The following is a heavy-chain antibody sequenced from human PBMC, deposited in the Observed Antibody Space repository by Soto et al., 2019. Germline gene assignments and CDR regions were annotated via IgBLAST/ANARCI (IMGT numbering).Heavy chain of an antibody. J-gene: IGHJ4*02. D-gene: IGHD4-17*01. CDR3: ARDLRLRWYSISDY. V-gene: IGHV3-30-3*01. CDR2: ISYDGSNK. CDR1: GFTFSSYA. Sequence: GGSLRLSCAASGFTFSSYARHWVRQAPGKGLEWVAVISYDGSNKYYTDSVKGRFTISRDNSKNTLYLQMNSLRAEDTAVYYCARDLRLRWYSISDYWGQGTLVTVSS.